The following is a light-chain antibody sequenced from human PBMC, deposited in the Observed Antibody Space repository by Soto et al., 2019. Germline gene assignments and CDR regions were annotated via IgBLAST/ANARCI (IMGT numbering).Light chain of an antibody. CDR3: QQLNSYLSYT. Sequence: DIQLTQSPSFLSASVGDRVTITCRASQGISSYLAWYQQKPGKAPKLLIYAASTLQSGVPSRFSGSGSGTEFTLTISSLQPEDFATYYCQQLNSYLSYTFGQGNKLEIK. V-gene: IGKV1-9*01. CDR2: AAS. J-gene: IGKJ2*01. CDR1: QGISSY.